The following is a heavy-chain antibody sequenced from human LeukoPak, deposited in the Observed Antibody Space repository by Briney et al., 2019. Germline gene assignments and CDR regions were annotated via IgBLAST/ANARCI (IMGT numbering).Heavy chain of an antibody. CDR2: ISYDGSNK. D-gene: IGHD3-10*01. CDR1: GFTFSTYP. CDR3: AKEWLGELLYAVDY. Sequence: PGGSLRLSCAASGFTFSTYPMHWVRQAPGKGLEWVAVISYDGSNKYYADSVKGRFTISRDSSKNTLYLQMNTLRAEDTAVYYCAKEWLGELLYAVDYWGQGTLVTVSS. J-gene: IGHJ4*02. V-gene: IGHV3-30*04.